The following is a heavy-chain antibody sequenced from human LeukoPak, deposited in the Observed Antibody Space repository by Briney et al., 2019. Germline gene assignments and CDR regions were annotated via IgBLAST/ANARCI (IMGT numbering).Heavy chain of an antibody. CDR3: AVDYGEGVLDY. CDR2: TNPSGGST. CDR1: GYTFTSYY. Sequence: ASVKVSCKASGYTFTSYYMHWVRQAPGQGLEWMGITNPSGGSTSYAQKFQGRVTMTRDMSTSTVYMELSSLRSEDTAVYYCAVDYGEGVLDYWGQGTLVTVSS. V-gene: IGHV1-46*01. J-gene: IGHJ4*02. D-gene: IGHD4-17*01.